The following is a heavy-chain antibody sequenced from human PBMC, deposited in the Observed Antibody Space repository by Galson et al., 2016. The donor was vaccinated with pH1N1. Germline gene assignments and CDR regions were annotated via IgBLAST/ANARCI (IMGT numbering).Heavy chain of an antibody. CDR2: IDPRYDTT. V-gene: IGHV1-46*01. D-gene: IGHD5-18*01. CDR3: AQYSRSSGDPA. Sequence: SVKVSCKAPKSTFTKYYIHWVRQAPGQGLEWMGIIDPRYDTTTYSQRFQGRVVLTRDTSTSTVYMEVSSLTSEDTAIYYCAQYSRSSGDPAWGQGTLVTVSS. CDR1: KSTFTKYY. J-gene: IGHJ4*02.